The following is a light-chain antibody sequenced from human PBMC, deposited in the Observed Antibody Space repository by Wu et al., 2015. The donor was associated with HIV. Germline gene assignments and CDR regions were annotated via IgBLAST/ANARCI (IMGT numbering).Light chain of an antibody. CDR3: QQYDSLPFS. CDR1: QSISSW. J-gene: IGKJ2*03. Sequence: DIQMTQSPSTLSASVGDRITITCRASQSISSWLAWYQQKPGKAPKLLIYDAYNLQTGVPSRFSASGSGTDFTLTISSLQPEDIATYYCQQYDSLPFSFGQGTKLEIK. CDR2: DAY. V-gene: IGKV1-33*01.